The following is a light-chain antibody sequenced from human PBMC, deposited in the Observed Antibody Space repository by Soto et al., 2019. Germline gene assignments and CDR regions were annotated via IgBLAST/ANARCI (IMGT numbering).Light chain of an antibody. Sequence: IQVTQSPSSLSTPAGSTVTITCRESQSISSYLNWYQQKPGKAPKLLIYAASSLQSGVPSRFSGSGSGTDFTLTISSLQPEDFATYYCQQSYSTPPITFGQGTRLAI. CDR1: QSISSY. J-gene: IGKJ5*01. V-gene: IGKV1-39*01. CDR3: QQSYSTPPIT. CDR2: AAS.